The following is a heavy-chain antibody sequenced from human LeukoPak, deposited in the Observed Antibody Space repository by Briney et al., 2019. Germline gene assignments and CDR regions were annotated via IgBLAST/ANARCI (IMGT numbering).Heavy chain of an antibody. CDR1: GGSLSSSSYY. Sequence: PSETLSLTCTVSGGSLSSSSYYWGWLRQPPGKGLEWIGSIYYSGSTYYNPSLKSRVTISVDTSKNQFSLKLSSVTAADTAVYYCARHSVVYSYESPYDYWGQGTLVTVSS. CDR3: ARHSVVYSYESPYDY. J-gene: IGHJ4*02. CDR2: IYYSGST. D-gene: IGHD5-18*01. V-gene: IGHV4-39*01.